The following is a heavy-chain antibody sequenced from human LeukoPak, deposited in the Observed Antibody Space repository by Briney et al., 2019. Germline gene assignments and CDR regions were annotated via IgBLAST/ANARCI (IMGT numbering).Heavy chain of an antibody. D-gene: IGHD3-9*01. Sequence: ASVKVSCKASGYTFTSYGISWVRQAPGQGLEWRGWISANNGNTNYAQKLQGRVTMTTDTSTSTAYMELRSLRSDDTAVYYCARVSGGEFDILTGYYIDRFDYWGQGTLVTVSS. CDR3: ARVSGGEFDILTGYYIDRFDY. CDR1: GYTFTSYG. J-gene: IGHJ4*02. CDR2: ISANNGNT. V-gene: IGHV1-18*01.